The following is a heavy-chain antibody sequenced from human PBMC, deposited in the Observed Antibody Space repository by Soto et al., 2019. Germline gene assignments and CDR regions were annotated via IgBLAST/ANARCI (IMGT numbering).Heavy chain of an antibody. J-gene: IGHJ3*02. V-gene: IGHV6-1*01. CDR3: ARGRKIIGFAFDI. CDR1: GDSVSSNSAA. CDR2: TYYRSKWYN. Sequence: SQILSLTCAISGDSVSSNSAAWNWIRPSPSRGLEWLGRTYYRSKWYNDYAVSVKSRITINPDTSKNQFSLQLNSVTPEDTAVYYCARGRKIIGFAFDIWGQGTMVTVSS. D-gene: IGHD2-15*01.